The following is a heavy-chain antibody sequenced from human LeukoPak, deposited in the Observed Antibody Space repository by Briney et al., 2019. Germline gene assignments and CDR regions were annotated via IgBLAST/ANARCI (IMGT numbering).Heavy chain of an antibody. V-gene: IGHV3-23*01. CDR2: ISGSGGST. D-gene: IGHD3-22*01. J-gene: IGHJ4*02. CDR3: AKIKTRITMIVPSFDY. CDR1: GFTFSSYA. Sequence: GGSLRLSCAASGFTFSSYAMSWVRQAPGKGLEWVSAISGSGGSTYYAGSVKGRFTISRDNSKNTLYLQMNSLRAEDTAVYYCAKIKTRITMIVPSFDYWGQGTLVTVSS.